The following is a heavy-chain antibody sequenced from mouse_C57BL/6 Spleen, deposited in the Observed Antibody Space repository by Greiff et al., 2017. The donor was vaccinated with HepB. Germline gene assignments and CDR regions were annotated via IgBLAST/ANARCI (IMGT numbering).Heavy chain of an antibody. D-gene: IGHD3-2*02. CDR3: ALDSSGYAY. CDR2: INPNNGGT. CDR1: GYTFTDYN. Sequence: EVQLQQSGPELVKPGASVRIPCKASGYTFTDYNMDWVKQSHGKSLEWIGDINPNNGGTIYNQKFKGKATLTVDKSSSTAYMELRSLTSEDTAVYYCALDSSGYAYWGQGTLVTVSA. V-gene: IGHV1-18*01. J-gene: IGHJ3*01.